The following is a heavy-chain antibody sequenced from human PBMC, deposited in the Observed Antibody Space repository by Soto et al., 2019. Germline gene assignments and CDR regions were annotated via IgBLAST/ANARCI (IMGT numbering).Heavy chain of an antibody. D-gene: IGHD6-6*01. Sequence: SGPTLVNPTQTLTLTCTFSGFSLSTNAVAVGWIRQPPGKALEWLALIFWDDDKRYNPSLKDRVTLTKDTSKNQVVLTMTNVDPVDTATYYCTHTDPTSSPDDGFHIWGQGTMVTVSS. CDR2: IFWDDDK. CDR3: THTDPTSSPDDGFHI. CDR1: GFSLSTNAVA. V-gene: IGHV2-5*02. J-gene: IGHJ3*02.